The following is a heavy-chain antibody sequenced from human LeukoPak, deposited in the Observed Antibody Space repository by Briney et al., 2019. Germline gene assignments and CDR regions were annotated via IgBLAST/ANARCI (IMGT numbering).Heavy chain of an antibody. CDR1: GFSFNTYA. Sequence: GGSLRLSCAASGFSFNTYAMHWVRQAPGKGLEWVSYISSSSSTIYYADSVRGRFTISRGNAKNSLYLLMNSLRAEDTAVYYCARPFPYSDSRRAVDYWGQGTLVTVSS. V-gene: IGHV3-48*01. J-gene: IGHJ4*02. CDR2: ISSSSSTI. D-gene: IGHD6-13*01. CDR3: ARPFPYSDSRRAVDY.